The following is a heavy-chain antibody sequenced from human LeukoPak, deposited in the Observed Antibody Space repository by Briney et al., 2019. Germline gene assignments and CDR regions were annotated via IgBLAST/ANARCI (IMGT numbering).Heavy chain of an antibody. CDR3: AVSITMILDAFDI. CDR2: IIPIFGTA. Sequence: ASVKVSCKASGGTFSSYAISWVPQAPGQGLEWMGGIIPIFGTANYAQTFQGRVTITTDESTSTAYMELSSLRSEDTAVYYCAVSITMILDAFDIWGQGTMVTVSS. V-gene: IGHV1-69*05. J-gene: IGHJ3*02. CDR1: GGTFSSYA. D-gene: IGHD3-22*01.